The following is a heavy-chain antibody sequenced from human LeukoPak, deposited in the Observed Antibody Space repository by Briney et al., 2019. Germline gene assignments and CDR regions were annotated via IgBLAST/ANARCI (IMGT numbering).Heavy chain of an antibody. Sequence: SETLSLTCTVSGGSISSYYWTWIRQPAGKGLEWIGRIYTTGSTNYNPSLNSRVTMSVDTSKKQFSLKLSSVTAADTAVYYCARDVGTSGWYTFDFWGQGTLVTVSS. CDR1: GGSISSYY. V-gene: IGHV4-4*07. CDR2: IYTTGST. J-gene: IGHJ4*02. D-gene: IGHD6-19*01. CDR3: ARDVGTSGWYTFDF.